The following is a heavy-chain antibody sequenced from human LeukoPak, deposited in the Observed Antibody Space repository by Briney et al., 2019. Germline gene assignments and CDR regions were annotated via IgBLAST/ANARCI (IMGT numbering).Heavy chain of an antibody. V-gene: IGHV1-46*01. CDR1: GYTFTGYY. CDR2: INPSGGST. CDR3: ARDRGPLEMATILKTWISLTEIDAFDI. D-gene: IGHD5-24*01. J-gene: IGHJ3*02. Sequence: ASVKVSCKASGYTFTGYYMHWVRQAPGQGLEWMGIINPSGGSTSYAQKFQGRVTMTRDTSTSTVYMELSSLRSEDTAVYYCARDRGPLEMATILKTWISLTEIDAFDIWGQGTMVTVSS.